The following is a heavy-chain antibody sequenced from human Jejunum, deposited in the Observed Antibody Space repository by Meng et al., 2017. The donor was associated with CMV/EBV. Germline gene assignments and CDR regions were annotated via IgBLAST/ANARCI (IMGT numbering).Heavy chain of an antibody. CDR2: ISANNGNT. CDR3: ARDSAY. D-gene: IGHD3-10*01. CDR1: GYTFTSYG. Sequence: AVKVSGKACGYTFTSYGIGWVRQGPGKGVEWMGWISANNGNTNYARKHQGRVTMTTDTSTSTAYMELRSLKSGDTAVYYCARDSAYWGQGTLVTVSS. V-gene: IGHV1-18*01. J-gene: IGHJ4*02.